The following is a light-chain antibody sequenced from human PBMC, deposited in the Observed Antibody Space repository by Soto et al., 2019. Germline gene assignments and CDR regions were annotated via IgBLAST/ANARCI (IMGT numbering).Light chain of an antibody. CDR2: SAS. V-gene: IGKV1-39*01. J-gene: IGKJ5*01. Sequence: IQLTQSPSSLSASVGDRVTITCRASQGISTYLAWYQQKPGIAPKLLIYSASSLQSGVPSRFSGSGSGTDFTLTISTLQPEDFATYYCQQYYSTPITFGQGTRLEIK. CDR1: QGISTY. CDR3: QQYYSTPIT.